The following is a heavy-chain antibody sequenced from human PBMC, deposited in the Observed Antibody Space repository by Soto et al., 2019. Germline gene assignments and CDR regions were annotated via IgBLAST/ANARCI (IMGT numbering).Heavy chain of an antibody. D-gene: IGHD5-18*01. CDR1: GGSFSPNY. J-gene: IGHJ5*02. CDR2: IHYSGST. V-gene: IGHV4-59*01. CDR3: AGDRSYNYGYWWFDP. Sequence: SETLSLTCTVSGGSFSPNYWTWIRQPPGKGLEWIGYIHYSGSTNYNPSLKSRVTILVDMSKNQFSLKLRSVTAADTAVYYCAGDRSYNYGYWWFDPWGQGTLVTVSS.